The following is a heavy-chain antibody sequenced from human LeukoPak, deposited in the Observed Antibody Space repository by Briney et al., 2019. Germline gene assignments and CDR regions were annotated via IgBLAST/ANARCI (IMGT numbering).Heavy chain of an antibody. V-gene: IGHV3-74*01. J-gene: IGHJ6*02. Sequence: GGSLRLSCKASGFIFSLYWMHWVRQVPGRGLVWVSRIEGGAIDTDYADFVKGRFTISRDNAKNTVYLQMTSLRVEDAAVYYCAREGGYQYYHAMDVWGQGTTVTVSS. CDR3: AREGGYQYYHAMDV. CDR2: IEGGAIDT. CDR1: GFIFSLYW. D-gene: IGHD3-16*01.